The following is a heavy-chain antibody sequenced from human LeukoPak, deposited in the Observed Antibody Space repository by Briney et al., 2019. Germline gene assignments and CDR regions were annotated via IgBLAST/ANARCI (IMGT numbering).Heavy chain of an antibody. D-gene: IGHD3-3*01. CDR2: IYYGGST. V-gene: IGHV4-59*11. J-gene: IGHJ5*02. Sequence: PSETLSLTCTVSGGSISSHYWSWIRQPPGKGLEWIGYIYYGGSTNYNPSLKSRVTISVDTSKNQFSLKLSSVTAADTAVYYCASLLYDFWSGYYRSWFDPWGQGTLVTVSS. CDR3: ASLLYDFWSGYYRSWFDP. CDR1: GGSISSHY.